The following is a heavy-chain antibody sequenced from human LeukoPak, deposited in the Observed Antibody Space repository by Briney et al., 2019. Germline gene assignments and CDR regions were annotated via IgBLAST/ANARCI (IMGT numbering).Heavy chain of an antibody. CDR3: ARKPYHPQSSKTLDY. D-gene: IGHD6-6*01. Sequence: KPSETLSLTCAVYGGSFSGYYWSWIRQPPGKGLEWIGEINHSGSTNYNPSLKSRVTISVDTSKNQFSLKLSSVTAADTAVYYCARKPYHPQSSKTLDYWGQGTLVTVSS. CDR2: INHSGST. J-gene: IGHJ4*02. V-gene: IGHV4-34*01. CDR1: GGSFSGYY.